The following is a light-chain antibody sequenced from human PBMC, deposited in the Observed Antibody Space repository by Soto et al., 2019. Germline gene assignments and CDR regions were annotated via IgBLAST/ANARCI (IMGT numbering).Light chain of an antibody. CDR1: QSISSW. J-gene: IGKJ1*01. CDR2: KAS. Sequence: DIQMTQSPSTLSASVGDRVTITCRASQSISSWLAWYQQKTGKAPKLLIYKASSLESGVPSRFRGSGPGTEFTLTISRLQPDDFSTYYCQQYNSYSQTFGQGTKVDIK. V-gene: IGKV1-5*03. CDR3: QQYNSYSQT.